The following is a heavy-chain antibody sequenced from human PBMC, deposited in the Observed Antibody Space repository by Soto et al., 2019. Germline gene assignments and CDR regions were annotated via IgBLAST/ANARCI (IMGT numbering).Heavy chain of an antibody. CDR2: ISSSSTI. CDR3: ARDWGVEYSSSPEGSVYYGMDV. CDR1: GFTFSSYS. Sequence: GGSLRLSCAASGFTFSSYSMNWVRQAPGKGLEWVSYISSSSTIYYADSVKGRFTISRDNAKNSLYLQMNSLRDEDTAVYYCARDWGVEYSSSPEGSVYYGMDVWGQGTTVTVSS. V-gene: IGHV3-48*02. D-gene: IGHD6-6*01. J-gene: IGHJ6*02.